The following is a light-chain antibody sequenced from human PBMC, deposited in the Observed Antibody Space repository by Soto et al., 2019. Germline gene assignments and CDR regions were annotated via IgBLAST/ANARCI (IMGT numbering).Light chain of an antibody. CDR1: QSVSSN. V-gene: IGKV3-15*01. CDR2: GAS. J-gene: IGKJ4*01. Sequence: EIVMTQSPATLSVSPGERATLSCRASQSVSSNLAWYQQKPGQAPRLLIYGASTRATGIPARFSGSGSVTEFTLTISSLQSEDVAVYYCQQYDSWPPLTFGGGTKVDIK. CDR3: QQYDSWPPLT.